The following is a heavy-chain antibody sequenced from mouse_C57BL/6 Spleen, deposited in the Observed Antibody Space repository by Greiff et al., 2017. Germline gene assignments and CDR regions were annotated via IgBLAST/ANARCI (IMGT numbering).Heavy chain of an antibody. J-gene: IGHJ4*01. Sequence: EVKVVESGEGLVKPGGSLKLSCAASGFTFSSYAMSWVRQTPEKRLEWVAYISSGGDYIYYADTVKGRFTISRDNARNTLYLQMSSLKSEDTAMYYCTSLYYSYAMDYWGQGTSVTVSS. CDR3: TSLYYSYAMDY. D-gene: IGHD2-1*01. CDR1: GFTFSSYA. V-gene: IGHV5-9-1*02. CDR2: ISSGGDYI.